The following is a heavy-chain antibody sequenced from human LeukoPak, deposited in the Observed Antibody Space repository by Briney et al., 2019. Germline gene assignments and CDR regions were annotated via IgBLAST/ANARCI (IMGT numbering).Heavy chain of an antibody. CDR1: GGTFSSYT. D-gene: IGHD3-22*01. Sequence: VKVSCKASGGTFSSYTISWVRQAPGQGLEWMGRIIPILGIANYAQKFQGRVTITADKSTSTTYMELSSLRSEDTAVYYCARDLGYYDSSGYWSYWGQGTLVTVSS. CDR3: ARDLGYYDSSGYWSY. J-gene: IGHJ4*02. V-gene: IGHV1-69*04. CDR2: IIPILGIA.